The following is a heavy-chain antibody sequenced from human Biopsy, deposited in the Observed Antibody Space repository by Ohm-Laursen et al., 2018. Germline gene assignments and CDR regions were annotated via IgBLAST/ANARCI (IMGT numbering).Heavy chain of an antibody. CDR3: ARDLPSSYYYAMDV. V-gene: IGHV4-4*07. J-gene: IGHJ6*02. Sequence: SETLSLTYTVSGASITSYYWSWIRQPAGKGLEWIGHTYKGGNTNHNPSLKGRVSMSVDTSKNQLSLTLRSVTAADTAVYYCARDLPSSYYYAMDVWGQGTTVTVSS. CDR2: TYKGGNT. CDR1: GASITSYY.